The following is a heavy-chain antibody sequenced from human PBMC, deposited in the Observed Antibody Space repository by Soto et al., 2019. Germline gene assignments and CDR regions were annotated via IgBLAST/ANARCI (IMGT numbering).Heavy chain of an antibody. CDR3: ATTSYGDWTWFDP. CDR1: GFTFSDYY. D-gene: IGHD2-21*01. CDR2: ISSSSSYT. V-gene: IGHV3-11*06. J-gene: IGHJ5*02. Sequence: SGGSLRLSCAASGFTFSDYYMSWIRQAPGKGLEWVSYISSSSSYTNYADSVKGRFTISRDNAKNSLYLQMNSLRAEDTAVYYCATTSYGDWTWFDPWGQGTLGTVSS.